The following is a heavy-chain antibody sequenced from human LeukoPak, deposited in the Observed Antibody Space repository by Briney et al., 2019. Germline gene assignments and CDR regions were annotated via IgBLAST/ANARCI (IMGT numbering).Heavy chain of an antibody. V-gene: IGHV4-59*01. CDR3: ARSPPIYYDSSDYYYYYGMDV. D-gene: IGHD3-22*01. CDR1: GGSISSYY. J-gene: IGHJ6*02. Sequence: SETLSLTCTVSGGSISSYYWSWIRQPPGKGLEWIGYIYYSGSTNYSPSLKSRVTISVDTSKNQFSLKLSSVTAADTAVYYCARSPPIYYDSSDYYYYYGMDVWGQGTTVTVSS. CDR2: IYYSGST.